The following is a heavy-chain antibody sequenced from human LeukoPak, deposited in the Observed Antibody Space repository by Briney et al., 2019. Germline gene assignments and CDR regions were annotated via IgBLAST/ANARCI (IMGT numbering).Heavy chain of an antibody. Sequence: GGSLRLSCAASGFTFSSYSMNWVRQAPGKGLEWVSSISSSSSYIYYADSVKGRFTISRDNAKNTLYLQMNSLRAEDTAVYYCARELHVLLWFGELFSWFDPWGQGTLVTVSS. CDR2: ISSSSSYI. J-gene: IGHJ5*02. V-gene: IGHV3-21*01. D-gene: IGHD3-10*01. CDR1: GFTFSSYS. CDR3: ARELHVLLWFGELFSWFDP.